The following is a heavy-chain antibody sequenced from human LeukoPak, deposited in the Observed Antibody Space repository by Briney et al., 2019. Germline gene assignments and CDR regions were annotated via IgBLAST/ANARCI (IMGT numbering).Heavy chain of an antibody. CDR2: ISGYNGNT. CDR1: GYNFPSYG. Sequence: GASEKVSCKASGYNFPSYGVSWVRQAPGQGLEWMGWISGYNGNTNYEQKYQGRVTLTTDTSTSTAYMELRSLRSDDTAVYYCASGREGYNPSDYWGQGTLVTVSS. CDR3: ASGREGYNPSDY. V-gene: IGHV1-18*01. J-gene: IGHJ4*02. D-gene: IGHD5-24*01.